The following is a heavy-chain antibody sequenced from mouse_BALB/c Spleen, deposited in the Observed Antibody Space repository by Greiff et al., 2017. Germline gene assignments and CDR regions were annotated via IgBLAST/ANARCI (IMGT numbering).Heavy chain of an antibody. CDR1: GFTFSDYY. J-gene: IGHJ3*01. V-gene: IGHV5-4*02. CDR3: ARDQG. CDR2: ISDGGSYT. Sequence: EVKVEESGGGLVKPGGSLKLSCAASGFTFSDYYMYWVRQTPEKRLEWVATISDGGSYTYYPDSVKGRFTISRDNAKNNLYLQMSSLKSEDTAMYYCARDQGWGQGTLVTVSA.